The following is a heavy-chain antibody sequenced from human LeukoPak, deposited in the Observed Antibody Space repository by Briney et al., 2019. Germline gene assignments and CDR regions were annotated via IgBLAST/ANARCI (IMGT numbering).Heavy chain of an antibody. Sequence: SLKVSCKASGYTFTSYDINWVRQATGQGLEWMGWMNPNSGNTGYAQKFQGRITMTRNTSISTAYMELSSLTSEDTAVYYCARIAAAGNRRLNYWGQGTLVTVSS. J-gene: IGHJ4*02. CDR2: MNPNSGNT. D-gene: IGHD6-13*01. CDR1: GYTFTSYD. V-gene: IGHV1-8*01. CDR3: ARIAAAGNRRLNY.